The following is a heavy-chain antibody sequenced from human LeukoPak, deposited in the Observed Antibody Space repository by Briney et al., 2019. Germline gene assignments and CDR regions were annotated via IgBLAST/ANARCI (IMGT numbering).Heavy chain of an antibody. CDR3: ARGATDTTRWFDP. Sequence: GGSLRLSCAASGFTFSSYGMHWVRQAPGKGLEWVAFIRYDGSNKYYADSVKGRFTISRDNAKNSLYLQMNGLRADDTATYYCARGATDTTRWFDPWGQGTLVTVSS. CDR2: IRYDGSNK. V-gene: IGHV3-30*02. D-gene: IGHD1-7*01. J-gene: IGHJ5*02. CDR1: GFTFSSYG.